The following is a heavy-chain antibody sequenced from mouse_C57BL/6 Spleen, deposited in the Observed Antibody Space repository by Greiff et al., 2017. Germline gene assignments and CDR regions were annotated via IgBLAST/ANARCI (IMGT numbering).Heavy chain of an antibody. V-gene: IGHV5-9*01. J-gene: IGHJ4*01. CDR2: ISGGGGNT. Sequence: EVKLVESGGGLVKPGGSLKLSCAASGFTFSSYTMSWVRQTPEKRLEWVATISGGGGNTYYPDSVKGRFTISRDNAKNTLYLQMSSLRSEDTALYYCARHGLDGYPYAMDYWGQGTSVTVSS. CDR3: ARHGLDGYPYAMDY. CDR1: GFTFSSYT. D-gene: IGHD2-3*01.